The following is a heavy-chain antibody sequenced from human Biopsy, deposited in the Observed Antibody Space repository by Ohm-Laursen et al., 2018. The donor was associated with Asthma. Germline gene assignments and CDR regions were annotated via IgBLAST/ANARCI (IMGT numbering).Heavy chain of an antibody. J-gene: IGHJ3*02. CDR2: VSSDGHNK. D-gene: IGHD3-22*01. CDR1: GFVFSQCG. Sequence: SLRLSCAASGFVFSQCGMHWVRQGPGKGLEWVALVSSDGHNKYYEDSVKGRFTISRDNSRNRLYLQINRLTVEDSAVYFCARQSGQDYGDSSGFDIWGQGTTVAVSS. V-gene: IGHV3-30*03. CDR3: ARQSGQDYGDSSGFDI.